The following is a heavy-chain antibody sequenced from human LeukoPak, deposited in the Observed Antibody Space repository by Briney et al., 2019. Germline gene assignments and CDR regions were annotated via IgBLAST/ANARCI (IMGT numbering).Heavy chain of an antibody. Sequence: ASVKVSCKASGGTFSSYAISWVRQAPGQGLEWMGGIIPIFGTANYAQKFQGRVTITADESTSTAYMELSSLRSEDTAVYYCPSWEYCGGDCYLHMDVCGKGTTVTVS. J-gene: IGHJ6*03. D-gene: IGHD2-21*01. V-gene: IGHV1-69*13. CDR3: PSWEYCGGDCYLHMDV. CDR2: IIPIFGTA. CDR1: GGTFSSYA.